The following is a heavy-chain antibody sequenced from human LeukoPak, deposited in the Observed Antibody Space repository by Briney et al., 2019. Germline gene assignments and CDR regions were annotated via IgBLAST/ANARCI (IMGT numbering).Heavy chain of an antibody. D-gene: IGHD3-22*01. CDR1: GYTFTSYD. CDR2: MNPNSGNT. V-gene: IGHV1-8*01. CDR3: ARVAPYYYDSSGYYPYXYYGMDV. Sequence: ASVKVSCKASGYTFTSYDINWVRQATGQGLEWMGWMNPNSGNTGYAQKFQGRVTMTRNTSISTAYMELSSLRSEDTAVYYCARVAPYYYDSSGYYPYXYYGMDV. J-gene: IGHJ6*01.